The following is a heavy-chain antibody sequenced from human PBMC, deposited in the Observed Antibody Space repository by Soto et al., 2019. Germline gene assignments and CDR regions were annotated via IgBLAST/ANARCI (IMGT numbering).Heavy chain of an antibody. CDR3: ARRYSSSWYDWFDP. D-gene: IGHD6-13*01. J-gene: IGHJ5*02. V-gene: IGHV1-18*04. CDR1: GYTFTSYG. CDR2: ISAYNGNT. Sequence: GASVKVSCKASGYTFTSYGISWVLQAPGQGLEWMGWISAYNGNTNYAQKLQGRVTMTTDTSTSTAYMELRSLRSDDTAVYYCARRYSSSWYDWFDPWGQGTLVTVSS.